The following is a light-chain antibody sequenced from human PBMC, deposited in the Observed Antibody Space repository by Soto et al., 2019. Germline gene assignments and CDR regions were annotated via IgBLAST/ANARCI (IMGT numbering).Light chain of an antibody. Sequence: QSVLTQPASVSGSPGQSITISCTGTSSDVGNYKYVSWYQQHPGKAPKLTIYAVSNRPSGVSNRFSGSRSGNTASLTISGLQAEDETDDYCFSYTRSGTYGFGTGTKGTGL. CDR2: AVS. CDR1: SSDVGNYKY. V-gene: IGLV2-14*01. J-gene: IGLJ1*01. CDR3: FSYTRSGTYG.